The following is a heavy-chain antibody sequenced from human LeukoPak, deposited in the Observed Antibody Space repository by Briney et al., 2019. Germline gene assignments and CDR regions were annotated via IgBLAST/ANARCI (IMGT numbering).Heavy chain of an antibody. CDR1: GGSISSAGYY. D-gene: IGHD6-13*01. Sequence: SETLSLTCTVSGGSISSAGYYWNWIRQPAGKGLEWIGLIYTSGSTNYNPSLKSRVTISIDTSKNQFSLKLSSVTAADTAVYYCARTGFEIAAAGNSWFDPWGQGTLVTVSS. J-gene: IGHJ5*02. CDR2: IYTSGST. V-gene: IGHV4-61*02. CDR3: ARTGFEIAAAGNSWFDP.